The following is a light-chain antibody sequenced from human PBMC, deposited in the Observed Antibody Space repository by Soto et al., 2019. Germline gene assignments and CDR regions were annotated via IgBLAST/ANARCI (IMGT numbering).Light chain of an antibody. Sequence: EILMTQSPAARSVSPGERATLSCRASQSVSSNLAWYQQKPGQAPRLLIYGASNRATSIPDRFSGSGSGTDFTLTIRRLEPEDFAVYYCQQYGSSGTFGQGTKVDIK. J-gene: IGKJ1*01. CDR2: GAS. CDR1: QSVSSN. CDR3: QQYGSSGT. V-gene: IGKV3-20*01.